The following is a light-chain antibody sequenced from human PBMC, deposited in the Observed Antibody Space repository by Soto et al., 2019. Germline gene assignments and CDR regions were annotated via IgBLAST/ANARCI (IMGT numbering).Light chain of an antibody. CDR1: QSVSNT. CDR2: GAS. CDR3: QQYHNWHPCT. V-gene: IGKV3-15*01. J-gene: IGKJ4*01. Sequence: DIVMTQSPSTLSVSPGERATLSCRASQSVSNTLAWYQQKPGQAPRLLIYGASTRATGIPARFSGSGSGTESNLTISSRRSEDFEVYYCQQYHNWHPCTFGGGTKVEIK.